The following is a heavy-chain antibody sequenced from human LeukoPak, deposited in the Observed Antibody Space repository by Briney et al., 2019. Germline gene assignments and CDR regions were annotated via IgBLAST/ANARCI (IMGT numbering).Heavy chain of an antibody. Sequence: GASVNVSCQASGYTFTGYYMHWVRQAPGQGLEWMGWINPNSGGTNYAQKFQGRVTMTRDTSISTAYMELSRLRSDGTAVYYCALTTYYYDSSGGIGYWGQGTLVTVSS. CDR3: ALTTYYYDSSGGIGY. V-gene: IGHV1-2*02. CDR1: GYTFTGYY. J-gene: IGHJ4*02. D-gene: IGHD3-22*01. CDR2: INPNSGGT.